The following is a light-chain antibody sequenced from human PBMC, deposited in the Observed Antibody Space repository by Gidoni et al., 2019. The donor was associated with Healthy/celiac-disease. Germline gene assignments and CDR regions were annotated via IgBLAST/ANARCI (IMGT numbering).Light chain of an antibody. CDR1: QSFSSY. Sequence: DIQMTQSPSSLSASVGDRVTITCRASQSFSSYLNWYHQKPGKAPKLLIYAASSLQSGVPSRFSGSGSGTDFTLTISSLQPEDFGTYYCQQSYSTPPYTFGQGTKLEIK. J-gene: IGKJ2*01. V-gene: IGKV1-39*01. CDR2: AAS. CDR3: QQSYSTPPYT.